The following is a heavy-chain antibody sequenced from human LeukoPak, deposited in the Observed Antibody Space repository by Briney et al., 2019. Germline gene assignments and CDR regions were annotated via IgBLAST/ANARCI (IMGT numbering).Heavy chain of an antibody. CDR3: ARVGNGRSWDY. CDR1: GFTFTTYW. V-gene: IGHV3-48*02. J-gene: IGHJ4*02. D-gene: IGHD2-15*01. CDR2: ISLGNSTM. Sequence: GGSLRLSCAASGFTFTTYWMSWVRQAPGKGLEWISYISLGNSTMFYADSVKGRFTISRDNAKNSLYLQMNSLRDDDTAAYYCARVGNGRSWDYWGQGTLVSVSS.